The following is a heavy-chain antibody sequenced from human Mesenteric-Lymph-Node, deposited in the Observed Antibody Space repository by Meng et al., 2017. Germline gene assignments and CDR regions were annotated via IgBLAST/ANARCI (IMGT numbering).Heavy chain of an antibody. V-gene: IGHV3-7*01. Sequence: GGSLRLSCVASGFIFSNYAMIWVRQAPGKGLEWVANIKQDGSEKYYVDSVKGRFTISRDNAKNSLYLQMNSLRAEDTAVYYCARGIFISSGWYDYWGQGTLVTVSS. J-gene: IGHJ4*02. CDR2: IKQDGSEK. CDR1: GFIFSNYA. D-gene: IGHD6-19*01. CDR3: ARGIFISSGWYDY.